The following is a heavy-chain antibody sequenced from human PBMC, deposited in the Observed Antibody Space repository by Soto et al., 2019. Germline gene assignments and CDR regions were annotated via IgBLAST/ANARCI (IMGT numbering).Heavy chain of an antibody. V-gene: IGHV1-69*12. CDR2: IITVFATT. CDR3: ARESPSLTPYTWFAP. CDR1: GGTFSSYV. Sequence: QVHLVQSGAEVKKPGSSVKVSCKVSGGTFSSYVISWLRQAPGQGPEWMGQIITVFATTNYAQKFQGRVTITADESTSTAYMELSSLRSDDTAVYYCARESPSLTPYTWFAPWGQGTLVTVSS. J-gene: IGHJ5*02.